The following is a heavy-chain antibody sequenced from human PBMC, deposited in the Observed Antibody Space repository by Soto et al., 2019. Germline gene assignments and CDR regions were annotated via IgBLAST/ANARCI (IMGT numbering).Heavy chain of an antibody. Sequence: SETLCVTWTVAGGSISSYYWSWIRQPPGKGLEWIGYIYYSGSTNYNPSLKSRVTISVDTSKNQFSLKLSSVRAEDTALYYCARAPASSGFGMDVWGQGTTVTVSS. CDR2: IYYSGST. D-gene: IGHD6-19*01. J-gene: IGHJ6*02. CDR1: GGSISSYY. CDR3: ARAPASSGFGMDV. V-gene: IGHV4-59*12.